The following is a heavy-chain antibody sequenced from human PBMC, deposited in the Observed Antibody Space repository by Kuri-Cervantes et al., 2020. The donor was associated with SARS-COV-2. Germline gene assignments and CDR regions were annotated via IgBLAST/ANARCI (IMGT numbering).Heavy chain of an antibody. CDR1: GFTFSYYG. D-gene: IGHD3-10*01. CDR2: ISGSGGST. V-gene: IGHV3-23*01. J-gene: IGHJ4*02. CDR3: AILYGSGSYYYFDY. Sequence: GESLKISCAASGFTFSYYGMHWVRQAPGKGLEWVSAISGSGGSTYYADSVKGRFTISRDNSKNTLYLQMNSLRAEDTAVYYCAILYGSGSYYYFDYWGQGTLVTVSS.